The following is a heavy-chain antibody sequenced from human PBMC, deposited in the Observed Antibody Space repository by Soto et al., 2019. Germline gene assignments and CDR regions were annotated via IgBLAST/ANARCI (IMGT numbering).Heavy chain of an antibody. V-gene: IGHV1-18*04. CDR3: ARDTYDTTGSTLDY. J-gene: IGHJ4*02. D-gene: IGHD3-22*01. CDR2: ISTFHGNT. Sequence: ASVKVSCKASGYTFTSYGISWVRQAPGQGLEWMGWISTFHGNTNYAQKFQGSVTMTKDTSTSTAYMELRSLTSDDTAIYYCARDTYDTTGSTLDYWGQGTLVTVSS. CDR1: GYTFTSYG.